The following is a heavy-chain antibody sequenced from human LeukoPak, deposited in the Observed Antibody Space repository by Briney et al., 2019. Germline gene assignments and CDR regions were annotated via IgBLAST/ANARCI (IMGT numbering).Heavy chain of an antibody. CDR1: GYSLTNYY. D-gene: IGHD5-12*01. CDR2: INPSGGST. V-gene: IGHV1-46*01. Sequence: GASVKVSCKAFGYSLTNYYVHWVRQAPGQGLEWMGEINPSGGSTSYVQKFQGRITVTRDTYTNTVYMDLSSLRSEDTATYYCARGAPTTRIGAGRFDYWGQGSLLTVAS. J-gene: IGHJ4*02. CDR3: ARGAPTTRIGAGRFDY.